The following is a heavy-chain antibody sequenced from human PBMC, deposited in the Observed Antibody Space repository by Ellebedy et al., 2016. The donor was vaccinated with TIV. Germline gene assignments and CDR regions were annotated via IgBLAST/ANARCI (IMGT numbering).Heavy chain of an antibody. CDR1: GFTFSGYA. D-gene: IGHD6-13*01. J-gene: IGHJ2*01. CDR3: AKVYRVHSSSWPFWYFDL. CDR2: VSVSAGST. Sequence: PGGSLRLSCAASGFTFSGYAMNWVRQAPGKGLEWVSAVSVSAGSTYYADSVKGRFTTSRDNSKNTLYLQMNSLRAEDTAVYYCAKVYRVHSSSWPFWYFDLWGRGTLVTVSS. V-gene: IGHV3-23*01.